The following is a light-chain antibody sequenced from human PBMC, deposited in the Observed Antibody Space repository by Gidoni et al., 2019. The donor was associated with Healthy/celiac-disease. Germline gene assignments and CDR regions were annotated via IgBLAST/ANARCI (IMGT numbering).Light chain of an antibody. CDR1: QSVSSSY. J-gene: IGKJ2*01. Sequence: EIVLTQSPCTLSLSPGERATLSCMASQSVSSSYLAWYQQKPGQAPRLLIYGASSRATGIPDRFSGSGSGTDFTLTISRLEPEDFAVYYCQQYGSSPAVTFGQGTKLEIK. V-gene: IGKV3-20*01. CDR3: QQYGSSPAVT. CDR2: GAS.